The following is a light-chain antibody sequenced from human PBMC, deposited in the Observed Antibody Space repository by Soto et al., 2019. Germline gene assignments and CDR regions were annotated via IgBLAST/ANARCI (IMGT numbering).Light chain of an antibody. CDR1: HSLVYTDGNTY. J-gene: IGKJ4*01. CDR2: KVS. V-gene: IGKV2-30*01. Sequence: DVVMTQSPLSLPVTLGQPASISCRSSHSLVYTDGNTYLNWFQQRPGQSPRRLIYKVSNRDSGVRDRFSGSGSGTDFTLKISRVEADDVGIYYCMQGISWPPTFGGGTKVEIK. CDR3: MQGISWPPT.